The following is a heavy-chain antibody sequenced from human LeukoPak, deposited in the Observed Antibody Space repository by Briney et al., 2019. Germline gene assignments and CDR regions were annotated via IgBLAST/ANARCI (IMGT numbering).Heavy chain of an antibody. Sequence: GGSLRLSCAASGFTFNTYAMHWVRQAPGKGLEWVAVISYDGNNKYYADSVKGRFTISRDNSKNTLYLQMNSLRGEDTAVYYCARDTLGDDSVWWDVAAGPATPDYWGQGTLVTVSS. V-gene: IGHV3-30-3*01. CDR1: GFTFNTYA. CDR2: ISYDGNNK. CDR3: ARDTLGDDSVWWDVAAGPATPDY. J-gene: IGHJ4*02. D-gene: IGHD6-13*01.